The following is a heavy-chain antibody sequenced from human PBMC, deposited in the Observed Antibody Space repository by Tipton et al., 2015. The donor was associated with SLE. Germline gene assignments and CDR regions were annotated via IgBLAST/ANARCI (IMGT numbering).Heavy chain of an antibody. D-gene: IGHD2-21*01. Sequence: TLSLTCAVYSGSFSGYYWSWIRQPPGKGLEWIGEINYSGSTNYNPSLKSRVTISVDTSKNQFSLRLSSVTAADTAVYYCARPGEAYSWDAFDIWGQGTMVTVSS. J-gene: IGHJ3*02. CDR1: SGSFSGYY. CDR2: INYSGST. CDR3: ARPGEAYSWDAFDI. V-gene: IGHV4-34*01.